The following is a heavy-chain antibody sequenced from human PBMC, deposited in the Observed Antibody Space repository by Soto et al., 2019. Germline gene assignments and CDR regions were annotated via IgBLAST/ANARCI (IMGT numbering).Heavy chain of an antibody. D-gene: IGHD7-27*01. CDR1: GYSLTSYW. CDR3: ARQSDSNWETVYGMDV. V-gene: IGHV5-51*01. J-gene: IGHJ6*02. CDR2: IYPGDSDT. Sequence: GESLKSSCKGSGYSLTSYWIGWVRQMPGKVLELMGIIYPGDSDTRCSPSFQGQVTISADKSISTAYLQWSSLKASDTAMSYCARQSDSNWETVYGMDVWGQGTTVTVSS.